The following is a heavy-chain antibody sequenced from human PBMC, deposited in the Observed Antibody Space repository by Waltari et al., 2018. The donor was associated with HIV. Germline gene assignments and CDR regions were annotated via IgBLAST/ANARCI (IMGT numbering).Heavy chain of an antibody. CDR3: ARVSVYCGGDCYPSWFDP. CDR2: IYYSGST. V-gene: IGHV4-31*03. CDR1: GGSISSGGYY. D-gene: IGHD2-21*02. Sequence: QVQLQESGPGLVKPSQTLSLTCTVSGGSISSGGYYWSWIRQPPGKGLEWIGYIYYSGSTYYNPSLKIRVTISVDTSKNQFSLKLSSVTAADTAVYYCARVSVYCGGDCYPSWFDPWGQGTLVTVSS. J-gene: IGHJ5*02.